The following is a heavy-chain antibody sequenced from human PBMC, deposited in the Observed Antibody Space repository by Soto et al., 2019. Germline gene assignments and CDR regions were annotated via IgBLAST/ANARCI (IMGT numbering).Heavy chain of an antibody. CDR2: ISISGTTI. J-gene: IGHJ4*02. V-gene: IGHV3-11*01. CDR3: ARVRGDGYYNF. CDR1: GFTLSDYY. D-gene: IGHD3-9*01. Sequence: QVQLVESGGGLVKPGGSLRLSCAASGFTLSDYYMTWIRQAPGKGLEWVSDISISGTTIHYADSVRGRFTISRDNAKNSLWLKMNPLRAEDTAVYYCARVRGDGYYNFWGQGTLVTVSS.